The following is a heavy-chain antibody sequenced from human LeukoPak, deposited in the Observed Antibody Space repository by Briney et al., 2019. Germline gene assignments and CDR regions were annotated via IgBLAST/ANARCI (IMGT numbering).Heavy chain of an antibody. CDR1: GGSISSYY. CDR2: IYTSGST. CDR3: ARGRLRLGELSLYGY. Sequence: SETLSLTCTVSGGSISSYYWSWIRQPPGKGLEWVGYIYTSGSTNYNPSLKSRVTISVDTSKNQFSLKLSSVTAADTAVYYCARGRLRLGELSLYGYWGQGTLVTVSS. V-gene: IGHV4-4*09. D-gene: IGHD3-16*02. J-gene: IGHJ4*02.